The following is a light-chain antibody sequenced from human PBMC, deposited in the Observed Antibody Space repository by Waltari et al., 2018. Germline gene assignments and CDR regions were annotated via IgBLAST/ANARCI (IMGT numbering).Light chain of an antibody. CDR3: NSYSTSSTFV. J-gene: IGLJ1*01. V-gene: IGLV2-14*01. Sequence: QSALTQPASVSGSPGQSITIPCPGSNSDVGGYNFVSWYQQHPGKAPKLMIYDVSNRPSGVSNRFSGSKSGNTASLTISGLQPEDAADYYCNSYSTSSTFVFGTGTRVTVL. CDR2: DVS. CDR1: NSDVGGYNF.